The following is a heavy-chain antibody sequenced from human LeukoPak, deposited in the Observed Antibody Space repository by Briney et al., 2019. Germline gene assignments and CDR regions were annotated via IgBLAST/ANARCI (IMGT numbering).Heavy chain of an antibody. D-gene: IGHD4-23*01. J-gene: IGHJ4*02. CDR1: GYIFNTYG. CDR3: ARDSTTVVTMSGLRPPVEY. CDR2: ISTYSENT. Sequence: GASVRVSCKASGYIFNTYGINWVRQAPGRGLEWMGRISTYSENTNYAQDFQGRVTMTTDTSTSTAYMELRSLKSDDTAVYYCARDSTTVVTMSGLRPPVEYWGQGNPGHRLL. V-gene: IGHV1-18*01.